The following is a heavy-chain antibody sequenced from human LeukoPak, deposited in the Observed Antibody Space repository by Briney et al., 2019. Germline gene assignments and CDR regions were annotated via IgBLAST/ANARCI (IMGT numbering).Heavy chain of an antibody. V-gene: IGHV1-24*01. CDR2: FDPEDGEA. J-gene: IGHJ4*02. CDR1: GYTLTELS. D-gene: IGHD2-2*01. CDR3: ATRGTQYCSSTSSCLSY. Sequence: ASVKVSCKVSGYTLTELSIHWVRQAPGKGLEWVGGFDPEDGEAIYAQKFQDRLTMTEDTSTDTAYMELSSLRSEDTAVYYCATRGTQYCSSTSSCLSYWGQGTLVTVSS.